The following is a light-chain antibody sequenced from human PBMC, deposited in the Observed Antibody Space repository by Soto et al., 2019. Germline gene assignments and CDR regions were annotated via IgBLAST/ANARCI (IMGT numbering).Light chain of an antibody. CDR1: QSVSNN. CDR2: GSA. Sequence: ESVLTQSPGTLSLSPGERATLSCRASQSVSNNYLAWFQQRPGQAPRLLIYGSATRATGIPARFSGSGSGTEFTLTISSLQSEDSAVYYCQQYHNWPAFGQGTKGDI. V-gene: IGKV3-15*01. J-gene: IGKJ1*01. CDR3: QQYHNWPA.